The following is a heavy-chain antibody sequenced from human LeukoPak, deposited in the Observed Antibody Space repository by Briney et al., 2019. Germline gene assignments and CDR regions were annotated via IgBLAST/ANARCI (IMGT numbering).Heavy chain of an antibody. J-gene: IGHJ4*02. V-gene: IGHV4-59*01. Sequence: SETLSLTCAVYGGPFSGYYWSWIRQPPGKGLEWIGYIYYSGSTNYNPSLKSRVTISVDTSKNQFSLKLSSVTAADTAVYYCARVSYGSGSPFDYWGQGTLVTVSS. CDR2: IYYSGST. CDR1: GGPFSGYY. CDR3: ARVSYGSGSPFDY. D-gene: IGHD3-10*01.